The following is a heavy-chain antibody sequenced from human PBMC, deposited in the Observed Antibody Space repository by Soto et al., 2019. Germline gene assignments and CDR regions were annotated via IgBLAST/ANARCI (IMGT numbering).Heavy chain of an antibody. CDR2: IMPIFRTP. V-gene: IGHV1-69*12. CDR1: GGTFSNSA. D-gene: IGHD5-12*01. Sequence: QVQLEQSGAEVKKPGSSVKVSCKASGGTFSNSAISWVRQAPGQGLEWMGGIMPIFRTPDYAQKFQGGVTITADESPSTAYMELSGLRSDDTAVYYCARDKARLQLGGNYYYILDVWGQGTTVTVSS. J-gene: IGHJ6*02. CDR3: ARDKARLQLGGNYYYILDV.